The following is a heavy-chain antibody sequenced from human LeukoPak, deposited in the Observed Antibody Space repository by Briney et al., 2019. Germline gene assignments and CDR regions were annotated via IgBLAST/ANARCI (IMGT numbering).Heavy chain of an antibody. CDR3: AKDPYYYDSSGYYFDY. Sequence: GGSLRLSCAASGFSFSNCGMNWVRQAPGKGLEWIAYISYSSDTIFYADSVEGRFTISRDNTKNTLYLQMNSLRAEDTAVYYCAKDPYYYDSSGYYFDYWGQGTLVTVSS. D-gene: IGHD3-22*01. J-gene: IGHJ4*02. CDR2: ISYSSDTI. V-gene: IGHV3-48*04. CDR1: GFSFSNCG.